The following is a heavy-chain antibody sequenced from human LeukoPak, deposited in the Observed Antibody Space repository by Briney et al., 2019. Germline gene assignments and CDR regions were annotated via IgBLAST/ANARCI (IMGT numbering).Heavy chain of an antibody. D-gene: IGHD7-27*01. J-gene: IGHJ4*02. CDR1: GFTFSSYW. CDR2: TKQDGGEK. CDR3: AGDGSTGAVDFDY. V-gene: IGHV3-7*05. Sequence: GGALRLSCAASGFTFSSYWMSWVRQAPGKELEWVASTKQDGGEKYYVDSVKGRFTISRDNAKSSLYLQMNSLRAEDTAVYYCAGDGSTGAVDFDYWGQGTLVTVSS.